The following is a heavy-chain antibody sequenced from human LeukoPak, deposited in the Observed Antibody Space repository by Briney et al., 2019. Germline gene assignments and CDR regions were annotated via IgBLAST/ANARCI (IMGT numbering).Heavy chain of an antibody. CDR1: GFTFSSDA. Sequence: GGSLRLSCAASGFTFSSDAMSWVRQGPGKGLEWGSAISGSGGSTYYADSVKGRFTISRDNSKNTLYLQMNSLRAEDTAVYYCAKEAHQYYYDSSGPDAFDIWGQGTMVTVSS. V-gene: IGHV3-23*01. D-gene: IGHD3-22*01. CDR2: ISGSGGST. CDR3: AKEAHQYYYDSSGPDAFDI. J-gene: IGHJ3*02.